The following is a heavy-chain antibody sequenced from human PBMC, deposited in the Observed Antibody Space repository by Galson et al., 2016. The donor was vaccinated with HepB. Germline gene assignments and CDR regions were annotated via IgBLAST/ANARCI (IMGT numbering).Heavy chain of an antibody. CDR1: GGSFSAYY. J-gene: IGHJ5*02. CDR2: IDHSGST. Sequence: SETLSLTCVVYGGSFSAYYWSWIRQPPGKGLEWTGEIDHSGSTNYNPSLKSRVTISVDTSKEQVSLKLSSVTAADTAVYYCARGGLLPAANSNWFDPWGQGTLVTVSS. D-gene: IGHD2-2*01. V-gene: IGHV4-34*01. CDR3: ARGGLLPAANSNWFDP.